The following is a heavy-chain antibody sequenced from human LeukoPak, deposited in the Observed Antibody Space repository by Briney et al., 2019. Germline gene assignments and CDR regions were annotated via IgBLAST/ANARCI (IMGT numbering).Heavy chain of an antibody. CDR1: GLTFSSCS. CDR2: ISGSGGNT. V-gene: IGHV3-23*01. J-gene: IGHJ4*02. D-gene: IGHD2-15*01. Sequence: PGGSLRLSCAASGLTFSSCSMTWVRQAPGKGLEWVSCISGSGGNTYYADSVKGRFTISRDNSKNTLYLQLNGLRAEDTAIYYCANGRGPNTGPTLDYWGQGTLVTVSS. CDR3: ANGRGPNTGPTLDY.